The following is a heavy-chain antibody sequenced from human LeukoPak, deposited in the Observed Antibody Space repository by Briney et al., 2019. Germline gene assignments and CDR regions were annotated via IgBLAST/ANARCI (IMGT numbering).Heavy chain of an antibody. D-gene: IGHD4-17*01. CDR1: GLTFSNYA. CDR2: IFASGGDT. J-gene: IGHJ3*01. Sequence: GGSLRLSCAASGLTFSNYAMMWVRQAPGKGLGWVSAIFASGGDTRYADSVRGRFTISRDNSRNTLFLQMNSLTADDTAVYYCAKDPNGDYVGAFDFWGQGTMVTVSS. V-gene: IGHV3-23*01. CDR3: AKDPNGDYVGAFDF.